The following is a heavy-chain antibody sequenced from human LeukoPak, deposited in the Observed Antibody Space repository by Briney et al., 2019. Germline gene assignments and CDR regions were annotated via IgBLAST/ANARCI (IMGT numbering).Heavy chain of an antibody. CDR2: IYYSGST. CDR3: ARDFRA. Sequence: SETLSLTCAVSGGSISSGGYSWSWIRQPPGKGLEWIGYIYYSGSTYHNPSLKSRVTISVDTSKNQFSLKLSSVTAADTAVYYCARDFRAWGQGTLVTVSS. D-gene: IGHD3-10*01. J-gene: IGHJ5*02. V-gene: IGHV4-30-4*07. CDR1: GGSISSGGYS.